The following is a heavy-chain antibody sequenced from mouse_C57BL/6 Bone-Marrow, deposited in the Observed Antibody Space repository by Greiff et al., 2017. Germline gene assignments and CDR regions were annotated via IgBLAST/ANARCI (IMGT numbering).Heavy chain of an antibody. CDR3: ARHDGFYYYAMDY. CDR1: GFTFSSYG. V-gene: IGHV5-6*01. Sequence: EVLLVESGGDLVKPGGSLKLSCAASGFTFSSYGMSWVRQTPDKRLEWVATISSGGSYTNYPDSVKGRFTISRDNAKTTLYLQMSSLKSEDTAMYYCARHDGFYYYAMDYWGQGTSVTVSS. CDR2: ISSGGSYT. J-gene: IGHJ4*01. D-gene: IGHD2-3*01.